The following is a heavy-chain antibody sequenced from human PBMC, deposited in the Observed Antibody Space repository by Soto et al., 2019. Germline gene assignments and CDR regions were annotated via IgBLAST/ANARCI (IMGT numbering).Heavy chain of an antibody. CDR1: GFSLSTSGVG. D-gene: IGHD3-10*01. Sequence: QITLKESGPTLVKPTQTLTLTCTFSGFSLSTSGVGVGWIRQPPGKALEWLALIYWDDDKRYSPSLKSRLTTTNDTTKNQVVLTMTNMDPVDTATYYCAHRPWCFGELGLDYWGQGPLVTVSS. V-gene: IGHV2-5*02. J-gene: IGHJ4*02. CDR3: AHRPWCFGELGLDY. CDR2: IYWDDDK.